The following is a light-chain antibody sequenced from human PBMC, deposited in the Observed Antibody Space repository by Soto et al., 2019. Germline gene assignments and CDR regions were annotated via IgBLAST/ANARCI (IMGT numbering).Light chain of an antibody. CDR1: QAIRND. CDR3: LQDYSYPRT. CDR2: AAS. Sequence: AIQMTQSPSSLSASVGDRVTITCRASQAIRNDLGWYQKKSGKAPRLLVYAASSLQSGVPSRFSGSGSGTEFTLTISRLQPEDFATYYCLQDYSYPRTFGQGTKVEIK. V-gene: IGKV1-6*01. J-gene: IGKJ1*01.